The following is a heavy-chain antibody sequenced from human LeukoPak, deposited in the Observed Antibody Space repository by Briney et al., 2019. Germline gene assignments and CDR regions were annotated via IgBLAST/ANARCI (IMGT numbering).Heavy chain of an antibody. Sequence: ASVKVSCKASGYTFSTYGISWVRQAPGQGLEWMGWILPYSGNTNYAQKLQGRVSVTTDTSTTTAYMELRSLTSDDTAVYYCAIYRRGSRNSLDVWGQGTTITVSS. D-gene: IGHD2-2*02. CDR1: GYTFSTYG. V-gene: IGHV1-18*01. CDR3: AIYRRGSRNSLDV. CDR2: ILPYSGNT. J-gene: IGHJ6*02.